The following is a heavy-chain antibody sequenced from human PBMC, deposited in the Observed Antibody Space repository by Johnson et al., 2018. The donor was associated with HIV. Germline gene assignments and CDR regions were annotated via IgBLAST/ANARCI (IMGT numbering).Heavy chain of an antibody. CDR3: TTVRMSSAYAFDI. J-gene: IGHJ3*02. D-gene: IGHD6-25*01. CDR2: ITSSGSSI. CDR1: GFTFSDYY. Sequence: QMQLVESGGGLVKPGGSLRLSCAASGFTFSDYYMSWIRQAPGKGLEWVSYITSSGSSIYYAAPVKGSFTISRDDSKNTLYLQMNSLKTEDTAVYYCTTVRMSSAYAFDIWGQGTTVTVSS. V-gene: IGHV3-11*01.